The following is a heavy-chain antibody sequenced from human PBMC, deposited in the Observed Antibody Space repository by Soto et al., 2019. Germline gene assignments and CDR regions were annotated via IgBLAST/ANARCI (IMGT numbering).Heavy chain of an antibody. CDR2: ISYDGSNK. J-gene: IGHJ6*02. CDR1: GFTFSSYG. V-gene: IGHV3-30*18. CDR3: AKEGGYYGSGSYSVGENYYGMDV. Sequence: QVQLVESGGGVVQPGRSLRLSCAASGFTFSSYGMHWVRQAPGKGLEWVAVISYDGSNKYYADSVKRRFTISRDNSKKTLYLQMNSLRAEDTAVYYCAKEGGYYGSGSYSVGENYYGMDVWGQGTTVTVSS. D-gene: IGHD3-10*01.